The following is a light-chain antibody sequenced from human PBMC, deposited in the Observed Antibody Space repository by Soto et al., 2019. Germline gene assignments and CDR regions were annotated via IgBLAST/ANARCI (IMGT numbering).Light chain of an antibody. CDR2: DAS. V-gene: IGKV3-11*01. Sequence: EIVLTQSPATLSLSPGERATLSCRASQSVRGSLAWYQQKPGQAPRLLIYDASNRATGIPARFSGGGSGTDFTLTINSLQSEDFAVYYCQRYNNWPLTFGGGTKVGIK. CDR1: QSVRGS. J-gene: IGKJ4*01. CDR3: QRYNNWPLT.